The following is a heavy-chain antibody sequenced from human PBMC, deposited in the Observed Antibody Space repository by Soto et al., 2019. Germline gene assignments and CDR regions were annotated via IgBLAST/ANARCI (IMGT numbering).Heavy chain of an antibody. CDR1: GFSLTSRVG. Sequence: QITLKESGPTLVRPPQTLTLTCTFSGFSLTSRVGVGWIRQPPGKALEWLALIYWDDDKRYSPSLKNRLTITKXTXXXQXILTMTNVGPVDTATYFCAHIDPEIVTVGGHGGFDYWGQGTLVTVSS. CDR3: AHIDPEIVTVGGHGGFDY. V-gene: IGHV2-5*02. D-gene: IGHD5-12*01. J-gene: IGHJ4*02. CDR2: IYWDDDK.